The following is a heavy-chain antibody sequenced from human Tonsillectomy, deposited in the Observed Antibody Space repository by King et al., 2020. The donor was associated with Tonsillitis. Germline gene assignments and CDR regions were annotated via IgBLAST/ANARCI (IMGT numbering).Heavy chain of an antibody. D-gene: IGHD3-3*01. CDR2: INTNTGNP. Sequence: VRQAPGQGLEWMGWINTNTGNPTYAQGFTGRFVFSLDPSVSTAYLQISSLMAEDTAVYYCALTYYDFWSGYYGSYYFEYWGPGTLVTVSS. J-gene: IGHJ4*02. V-gene: IGHV7-4-1*02. CDR3: ALTYYDFWSGYYGSYYFEY.